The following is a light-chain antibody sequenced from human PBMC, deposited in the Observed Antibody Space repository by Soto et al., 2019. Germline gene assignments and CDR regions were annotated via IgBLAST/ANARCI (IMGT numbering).Light chain of an antibody. CDR2: DAS. CDR1: QSVRSER. CDR3: QQYGYSPIT. V-gene: IGKV3-20*01. J-gene: IGKJ5*01. Sequence: EIVLTQSPDTLSLSPGERATLSCRASQSVRSERLAWYQQKRGQAPTLLIFDASSRATGIADRFSGSGSGTDFTLTISRLEPEDFALYYCQQYGYSPITFGQGTRLEI.